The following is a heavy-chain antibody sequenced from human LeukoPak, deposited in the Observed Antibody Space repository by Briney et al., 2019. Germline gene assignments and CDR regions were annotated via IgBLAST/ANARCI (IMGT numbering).Heavy chain of an antibody. V-gene: IGHV3-23*01. CDR2: ISGGGDST. Sequence: PGGSLRLSCAASGFTFSSYAMNWVRQAPGKGLEWVSSISGGGDSTEYADSVRGRFTISRDNFENTVSLQMNSLRAEDTAIYYCAKVLSSAKVLSSHYSFDYWGQGTLVTVSS. D-gene: IGHD3-10*01. CDR1: GFTFSSYA. J-gene: IGHJ4*02. CDR3: AKVLSSAKVLSSHYSFDY.